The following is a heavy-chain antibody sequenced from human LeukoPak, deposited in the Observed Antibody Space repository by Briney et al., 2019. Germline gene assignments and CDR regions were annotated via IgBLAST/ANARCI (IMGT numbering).Heavy chain of an antibody. CDR3: ARDTTATVFDY. V-gene: IGHV4-4*02. CDR2: IYHSGST. D-gene: IGHD1-1*01. J-gene: IGHJ4*02. Sequence: SETLSLTCAVSGGSISSSNWWSWVRPPPGKGLEWIGEIYHSGSTYYNPSLKSRLTISVDTSKNQFSLKLSSVTAADTAVYYCARDTTATVFDYWGQGTLVTVSS. CDR1: GGSISSSNW.